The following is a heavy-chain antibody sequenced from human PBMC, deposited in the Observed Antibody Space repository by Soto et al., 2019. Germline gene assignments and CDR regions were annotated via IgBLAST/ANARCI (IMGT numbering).Heavy chain of an antibody. CDR3: TTGLSSGYYSFDY. D-gene: IGHD3-22*01. J-gene: IGHJ4*02. CDR2: IKRKTDGGTT. Sequence: PGGSLRLSCAASGFTFSNAWMSWVRQAPGKGLEWVGRIKRKTDGGTTDYAAPVKGRFTISGDDSKNTLYLQMNSLKTEDTAVYYCTTGLSSGYYSFDYWGQGT. V-gene: IGHV3-15*01. CDR1: GFTFSNAW.